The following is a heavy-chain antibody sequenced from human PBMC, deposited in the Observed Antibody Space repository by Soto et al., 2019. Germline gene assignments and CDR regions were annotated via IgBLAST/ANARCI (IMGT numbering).Heavy chain of an antibody. V-gene: IGHV1-69*01. D-gene: IGHD3-10*01. CDR2: IIPIFGTA. J-gene: IGHJ6*02. CDR3: ARDNYGSGSTGGYYGMDV. Sequence: QVQLVQSGAEVKKPGSSVKVSCKASGGTFSSYAISWVRQAPGQGLEWMGGIIPIFGTANYAQKFQGRVTITADESTSTAYMELSSLRSEDTAVDYCARDNYGSGSTGGYYGMDVWGQGTTVTVSS. CDR1: GGTFSSYA.